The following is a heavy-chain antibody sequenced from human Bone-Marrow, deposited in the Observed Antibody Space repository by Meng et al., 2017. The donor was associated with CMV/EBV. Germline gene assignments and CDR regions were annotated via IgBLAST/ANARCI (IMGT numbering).Heavy chain of an antibody. Sequence: SCTASGFTFGDYAMSWVRQAPGKGLEWVGFIRSKAYGGTTEYAASVKGRFTISRDDSKSIAYLQMNSLKTEDTAVYYCTREDYDSSGYPLWGQGTLVTVSS. V-gene: IGHV3-49*04. D-gene: IGHD3-22*01. J-gene: IGHJ4*02. CDR1: GFTFGDYA. CDR2: IRSKAYGGTT. CDR3: TREDYDSSGYPL.